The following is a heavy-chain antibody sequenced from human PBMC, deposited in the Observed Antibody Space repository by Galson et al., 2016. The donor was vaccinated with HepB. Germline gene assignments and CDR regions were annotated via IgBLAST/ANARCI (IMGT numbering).Heavy chain of an antibody. J-gene: IGHJ4*02. CDR2: INPNSGGT. CDR3: IKWLGELLRPADFDY. CDR1: GYTFTGYY. Sequence: SVKVSCKASGYTFTGYYMHWVRQAPGQGLEWMGWINPNSGGTNYAQKVQGRVTMTRDTSISTAYMERSRLGSDDTAVYYCIKWLGELLRPADFDYWGQGTLVTVSS. V-gene: IGHV1-2*02. D-gene: IGHD3-10*01.